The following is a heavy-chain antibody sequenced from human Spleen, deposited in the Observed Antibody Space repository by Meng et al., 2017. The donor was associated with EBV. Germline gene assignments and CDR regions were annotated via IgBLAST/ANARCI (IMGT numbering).Heavy chain of an antibody. V-gene: IGHV1-69*01. CDR1: GGTYSSHG. D-gene: IGHD6-19*01. CDR2: LIPIFSAP. Sequence: QVWSAGAGVEKPGASVKVSCKASGGTYSSHGFSWVRQAPGQGLEWMGALIPIFSAPTYAQMFQGRVTITADDSTTTAYMELNSLRPEDTAVYFCARCSYSSGWYIDFWGQGTLVTVSS. J-gene: IGHJ4*02. CDR3: ARCSYSSGWYIDF.